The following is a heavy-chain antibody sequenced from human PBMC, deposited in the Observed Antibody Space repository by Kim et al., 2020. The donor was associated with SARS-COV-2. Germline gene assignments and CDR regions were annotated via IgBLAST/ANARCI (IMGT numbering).Heavy chain of an antibody. CDR2: VDPSDSYT. D-gene: IGHD3-10*01. CDR3: ARLGVSGSYFDVLDGS. Sequence: GESLKISCSDSGNNFNNYWINWVRQMPGKGLEWMGRVDPSDSYTNHNPSFEGHVTISVDRSINTAYLQWSSLKASDTAMYYCARLGVSGSYFDVLDGSWGQGTLVTVSS. CDR1: GNNFNNYW. V-gene: IGHV5-10-1*01. J-gene: IGHJ5*02.